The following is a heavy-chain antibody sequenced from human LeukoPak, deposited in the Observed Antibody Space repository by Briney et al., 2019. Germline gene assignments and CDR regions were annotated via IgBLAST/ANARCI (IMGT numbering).Heavy chain of an antibody. D-gene: IGHD1-26*01. CDR2: ISYDGSNK. V-gene: IGHV3-30-3*01. CDR3: ARDWGTWELLYYFDY. J-gene: IGHJ4*02. Sequence: GGSLRLSCAAYGFTFSSYAMHWVRQAPGKGLEWVAVISYDGSNKYYADSVKGRFTISRDNSKNTLYLQMNSLRAEDTAVYYCARDWGTWELLYYFDYWGQGTLVTVSS. CDR1: GFTFSSYA.